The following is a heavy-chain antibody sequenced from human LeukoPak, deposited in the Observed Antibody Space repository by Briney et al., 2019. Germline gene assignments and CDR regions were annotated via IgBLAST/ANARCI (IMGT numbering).Heavy chain of an antibody. CDR2: ITSSSYT. J-gene: IGHJ4*02. CDR1: GFTFSSYV. CDR3: ARDAGGYYPDY. Sequence: GGSLRLSCAASGFTFSSYVMSWVRQAPGKGLEWVSYITSSSYTNYADSVKGRFTISRDNAKNSLYLQMNSLRPEDTAVYYCARDAGGYYPDYWGQGTLVTVSS. D-gene: IGHD3-22*01. V-gene: IGHV3-21*05.